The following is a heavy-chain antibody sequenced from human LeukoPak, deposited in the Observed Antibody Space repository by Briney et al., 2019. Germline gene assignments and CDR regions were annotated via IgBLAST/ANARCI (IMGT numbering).Heavy chain of an antibody. Sequence: PGGSLRLSCEASGFTLSSSWMHWVRQTPAKGLMWVSRITSDGTDTKYADSVKGRFAISRDNAKNTLYLQMNSLRVEDTALYYCARERFHYDVWGQGTLVTVSS. CDR3: ARERFHYDV. V-gene: IGHV3-74*01. D-gene: IGHD3-22*01. J-gene: IGHJ4*02. CDR2: ITSDGTDT. CDR1: GFTLSSSW.